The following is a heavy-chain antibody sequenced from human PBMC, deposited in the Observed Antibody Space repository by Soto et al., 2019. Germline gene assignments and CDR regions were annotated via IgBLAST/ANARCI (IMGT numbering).Heavy chain of an antibody. Sequence: QVQLVQSGAEVREPGASVKVSCKASGYSFTSLDINWVRQTAGQGLEWMGWMQPSTGRTGYAQKFQGRVTMTRDTSINTAYMGLTSLTSDDAAFYCCARGVIAGVDDWSQGTLVTVS. D-gene: IGHD2-21*01. CDR2: MQPSTGRT. CDR1: GYSFTSLD. V-gene: IGHV1-8*01. CDR3: ARGVIAGVDD. J-gene: IGHJ4*02.